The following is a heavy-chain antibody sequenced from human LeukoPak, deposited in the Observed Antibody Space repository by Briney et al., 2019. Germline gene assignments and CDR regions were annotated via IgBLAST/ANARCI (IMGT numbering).Heavy chain of an antibody. D-gene: IGHD3-22*01. CDR3: TTAPDYYYDSSGYYYYFDY. CDR1: GFTFSNAW. Sequence: GGSLGLSCAASGFTFSNAWMSWVRQAPGKGLEWVGRIKSKTDGGTTDYAAPVKGRFTISRDDSKNTLYLQMNSLKTEDTAVYYCTTAPDYYYDSSGYYYYFDYWGQGTLVTVSS. V-gene: IGHV3-15*01. J-gene: IGHJ4*02. CDR2: IKSKTDGGTT.